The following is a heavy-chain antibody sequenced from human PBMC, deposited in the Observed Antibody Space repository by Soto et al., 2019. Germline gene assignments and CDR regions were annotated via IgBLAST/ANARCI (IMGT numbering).Heavy chain of an antibody. CDR3: ARASGGNFGIIIEGSNWFDP. V-gene: IGHV1-46*01. Sequence: ASVKVSCKAPGDTFTSYYLNWVRQAPGQGLEWMGVINPHGGSTKYAQKFQGRITMTRDTSRSTGDMELSSLRSDDTAIYYCARASGGNFGIIIEGSNWFDPWGQGTLVTVSS. D-gene: IGHD3-3*01. CDR1: GDTFTSYY. CDR2: INPHGGST. J-gene: IGHJ5*02.